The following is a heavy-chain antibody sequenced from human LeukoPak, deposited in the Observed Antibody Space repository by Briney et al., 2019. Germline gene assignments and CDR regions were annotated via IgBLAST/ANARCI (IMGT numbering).Heavy chain of an antibody. D-gene: IGHD4-17*01. CDR1: GVTVSGNY. V-gene: IGHV3-66*01. J-gene: IGHJ4*02. CDR2: LYADGKT. CDR3: TYGDYPLTY. Sequence: PGGSLRLSCAASGVTVSGNYWHWVRQTPAKGLEWISILYADGKTLYADFVKGRFTFSRDSSKSTLHLQMNSLRAADTAIYFCTYGDYPLTYWGQGTLVSVSS.